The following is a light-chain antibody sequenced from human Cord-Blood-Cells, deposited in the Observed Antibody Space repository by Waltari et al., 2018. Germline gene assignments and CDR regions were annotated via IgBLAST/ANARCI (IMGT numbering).Light chain of an antibody. J-gene: IGKJ1*01. CDR3: QQYNSYST. CDR1: QSISSW. Sequence: DIQMTQSPSTLSASVGDRVTITCRASQSISSWLAWYQQKPGKAPKLLIYDASSLESGVPSRFSGSGSGTEFTLTISSLQPGDCATYYCQQYNSYSTFGQGTKVEIK. V-gene: IGKV1-5*01. CDR2: DAS.